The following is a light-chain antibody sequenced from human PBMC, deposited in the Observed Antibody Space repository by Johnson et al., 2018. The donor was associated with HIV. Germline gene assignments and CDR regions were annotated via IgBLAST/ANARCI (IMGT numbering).Light chain of an antibody. CDR2: ENN. J-gene: IGLJ1*01. Sequence: QSVLTQPPSVSAAPGQKVTISCSGSSSNIGKNYVSWYQQLPGTAPKVLIYENNKRPSGIPDRFSGSKSGASATLGITGLQTGAEADYYCGTWDSGLSAGVFGTGTTVTVL. CDR3: GTWDSGLSAGV. V-gene: IGLV1-51*02. CDR1: SSNIGKNY.